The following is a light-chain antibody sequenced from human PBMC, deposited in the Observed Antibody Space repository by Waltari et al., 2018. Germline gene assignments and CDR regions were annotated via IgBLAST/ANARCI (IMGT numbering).Light chain of an antibody. CDR1: QSVGKF. Sequence: EVVLTQSPVTLSLSPGERATLSCRASQSVGKFLAWYQKKPGQAPRLLIYDASNRATGILVTFSGSGSGTDFTLTISSVQPEDFALYFCQQRSDWPPSITFGQGTRLEI. V-gene: IGKV3-11*01. CDR3: QQRSDWPPSIT. J-gene: IGKJ5*01. CDR2: DAS.